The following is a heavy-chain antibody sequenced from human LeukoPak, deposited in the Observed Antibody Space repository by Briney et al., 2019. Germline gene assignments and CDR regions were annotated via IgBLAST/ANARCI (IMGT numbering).Heavy chain of an antibody. CDR1: GFTFSSYA. CDR3: AKDPYYDFWSGYYPPWYYFDY. J-gene: IGHJ4*02. Sequence: GGSLRLSCAASGFTFSSYAMSWVRQAPGKGLEWVLAISGSGGSTYYADSVKGRFTISRDNSKNTLYLQMNSLRAEDTAVYYCAKDPYYDFWSGYYPPWYYFDYWGQGTLVTVSS. CDR2: ISGSGGST. V-gene: IGHV3-23*01. D-gene: IGHD3-3*01.